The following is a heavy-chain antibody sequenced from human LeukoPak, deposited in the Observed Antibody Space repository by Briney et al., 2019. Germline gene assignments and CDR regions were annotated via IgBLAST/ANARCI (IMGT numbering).Heavy chain of an antibody. J-gene: IGHJ4*02. V-gene: IGHV1-18*01. CDR3: ALYSIGWPDY. CDR2: ISAYNGNT. Sequence: GASVKVSSKAPGYTFTSYGISWVRQAPGQGLEWMGWISAYNGNTNYAQKLQGRVTMTTDTSTSTAYMELRSLRSDDTAVYYCALYSIGWPDYWGQDTVLSVSS. D-gene: IGHD6-19*01. CDR1: GYTFTSYG.